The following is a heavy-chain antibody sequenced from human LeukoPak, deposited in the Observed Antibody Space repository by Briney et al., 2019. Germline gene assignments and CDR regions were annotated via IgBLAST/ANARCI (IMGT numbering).Heavy chain of an antibody. CDR3: ARSLVRSYPYFDY. CDR1: GFTFSTYI. J-gene: IGHJ4*02. V-gene: IGHV3-21*01. CDR2: IVTSTSYI. D-gene: IGHD1-26*01. Sequence: GGSLRLSCAASGFTFSTYIMNWVRQTPGKGLEWVSSIVTSTSYIYYAYSVKGRFTISRDNAKTSMYLEMNSLRAEDTAVYYCARSLVRSYPYFDYWGQGTLVTVSS.